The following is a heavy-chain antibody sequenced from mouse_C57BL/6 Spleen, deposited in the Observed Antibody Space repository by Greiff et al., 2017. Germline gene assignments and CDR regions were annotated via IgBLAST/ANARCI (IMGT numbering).Heavy chain of an antibody. J-gene: IGHJ4*01. CDR1: GYTFTSYW. Sequence: VQLQQPGTELVKPGASVKLSCKASGYTFTSYWMHWVKQRPGQGLEWLGNINPSNGGTNYNEKFKSKATLTVDKSTSTAYMQLSSLTSEDSAVYYCARWLLHYAMDYWGQGTSVTVSS. CDR2: INPSNGGT. D-gene: IGHD2-3*01. CDR3: ARWLLHYAMDY. V-gene: IGHV1-53*01.